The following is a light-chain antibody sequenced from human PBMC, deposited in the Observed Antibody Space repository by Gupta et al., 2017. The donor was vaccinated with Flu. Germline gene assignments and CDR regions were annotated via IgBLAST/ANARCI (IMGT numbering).Light chain of an antibody. V-gene: IGLV1-44*01. CDR2: GNT. CDR3: AVWDDRLNGVA. Sequence: QSVLTQPPSASGTPGQRVTISCSGSVSNIGSNAVSWYQHLPGTAPKLLVFGNTYRPSGVPPRFSGSKSGASASLAISGLQSEDEADYFCAVWDDRLNGVAFGGGTKLTVL. J-gene: IGLJ2*01. CDR1: VSNIGSNA.